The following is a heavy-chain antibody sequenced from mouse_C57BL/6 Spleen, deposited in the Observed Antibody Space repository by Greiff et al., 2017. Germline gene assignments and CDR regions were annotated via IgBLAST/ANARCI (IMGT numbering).Heavy chain of an antibody. V-gene: IGHV1-59*01. Sequence: QVQLQQPGAELVRPGTSVKLSCKASGYTFTSYWMHWVKQRPGQGLEWIGVIDPSDSYTNYNQKFKGKATLTVDTSSSTAYMQLSSLTSEDSAVYYCASGIYRDYAMDYWGQGTSVTVSS. CDR1: GYTFTSYW. J-gene: IGHJ4*01. D-gene: IGHD2-1*01. CDR3: ASGIYRDYAMDY. CDR2: IDPSDSYT.